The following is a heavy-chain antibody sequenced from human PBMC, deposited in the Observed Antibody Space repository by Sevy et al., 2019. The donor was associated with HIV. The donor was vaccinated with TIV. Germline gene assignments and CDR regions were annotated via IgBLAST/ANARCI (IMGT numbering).Heavy chain of an antibody. CDR2: IQFDGSSQ. J-gene: IGHJ4*02. CDR1: GFTFSYSG. CDR3: AKNTAAVGVGGFDY. D-gene: IGHD2-8*01. Sequence: VGSLRLSCAASGFTFSYSGMHWVRQAPGKGLEWVTFIQFDGSSQYYADSVKGRFTISRDNSKNTLYLQMNSLRGDDTAVDYCAKNTAAVGVGGFDYWGQGALVTVSS. V-gene: IGHV3-30*02.